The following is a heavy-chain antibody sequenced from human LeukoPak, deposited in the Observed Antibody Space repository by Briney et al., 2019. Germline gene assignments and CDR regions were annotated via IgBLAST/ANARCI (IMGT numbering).Heavy chain of an antibody. D-gene: IGHD3-3*01. Sequence: ASVKVSCKASGYTFTNYGITWVRQAPGQVLEWVGWISAYNGNTNYAQKLQGRVTMTTDTSTSTAYMELRSLRSDDTAVYYCARDLTIPNAFDIWGQGTMVTVSS. CDR1: GYTFTNYG. CDR2: ISAYNGNT. V-gene: IGHV1-18*01. CDR3: ARDLTIPNAFDI. J-gene: IGHJ3*02.